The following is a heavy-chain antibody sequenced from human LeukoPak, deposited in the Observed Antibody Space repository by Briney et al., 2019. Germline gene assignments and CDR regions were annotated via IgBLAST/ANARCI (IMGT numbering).Heavy chain of an antibody. J-gene: IGHJ5*02. V-gene: IGHV3-49*04. D-gene: IGHD3-22*01. CDR3: TRQGDDSSGYYPPEFDP. CDR2: SRSKAYGGTT. CDR1: GFTFGDYA. Sequence: PGGSLRLSCTASGFTFGDYAMSWVRQAPGKGLEWVGFSRSKAYGGTTEYAASVKGRFTISRDDSKSIAYLQMNSLKTEDTAVYYCTRQGDDSSGYYPPEFDPWGQGTLVTVSS.